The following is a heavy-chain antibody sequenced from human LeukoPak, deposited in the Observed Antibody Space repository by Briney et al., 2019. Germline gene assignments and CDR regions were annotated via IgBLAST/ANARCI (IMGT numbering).Heavy chain of an antibody. V-gene: IGHV4-38-2*02. CDR3: ASSPPYDILTGPPKGYYYYYMDV. D-gene: IGHD3-9*01. CDR2: IYHSGST. J-gene: IGHJ6*03. CDR1: GYSISSGYY. Sequence: SETLSLTCTVSGYSISSGYYWGWIRQPPGKGLEWIGSIYHSGSTYYNPSLKSRVTISVDTSKNQFSLKLSSVTAADTAVYYCASSPPYDILTGPPKGYYYYYMDVWGKGTTVTVSS.